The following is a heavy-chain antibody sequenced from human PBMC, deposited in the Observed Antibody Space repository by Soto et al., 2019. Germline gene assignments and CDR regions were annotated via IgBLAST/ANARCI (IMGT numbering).Heavy chain of an antibody. CDR1: GFTFSSYW. J-gene: IGHJ4*02. V-gene: IGHV3-74*01. CDR3: ARLDSSSWAFDY. D-gene: IGHD6-13*01. Sequence: EMQLVESGGGLVQPGGSLRLSCAASGFTFSSYWMNWVRQGPGKGLVWVSRINSDGSDTSYADSVKGRFTISRDNAKNTLYLQMNSLRAEATAVYYCARLDSSSWAFDYWGQGTLVTVSS. CDR2: INSDGSDT.